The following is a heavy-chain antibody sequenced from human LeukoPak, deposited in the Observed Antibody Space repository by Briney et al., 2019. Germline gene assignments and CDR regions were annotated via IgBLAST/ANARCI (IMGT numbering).Heavy chain of an antibody. CDR3: AKSGGSYSYYYYYMDV. CDR2: IYHSGST. D-gene: IGHD3-10*01. J-gene: IGHJ6*03. Sequence: PSETLSLTCTVSGYSISSGYYWGWIRQPPGKGLEWIGSIYHSGSTYYNPSLKSRVTISVDTSKSQFSLKLTSVTAADTAVYYCAKSGGSYSYYYYYMDVWGKGTTVTISS. CDR1: GYSISSGYY. V-gene: IGHV4-38-2*02.